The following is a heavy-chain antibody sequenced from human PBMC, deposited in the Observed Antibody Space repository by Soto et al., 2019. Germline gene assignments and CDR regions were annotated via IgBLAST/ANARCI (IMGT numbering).Heavy chain of an antibody. D-gene: IGHD2-2*01. CDR1: GYTFTGYY. V-gene: IGHV1-2*04. CDR3: ARAVGCSTTSCYYGPVEYYYYGMDV. CDR2: INPNSGGT. Sequence: ASVKVSCKASGYTFTGYYMHWVRQAPGQGLEWMGWINPNSGGTNYAQKFQGWVTMTRDTSISTAYMELSSLRSDDTAVYYCARAVGCSTTSCYYGPVEYYYYGMDVWGQGTTVTVSS. J-gene: IGHJ6*02.